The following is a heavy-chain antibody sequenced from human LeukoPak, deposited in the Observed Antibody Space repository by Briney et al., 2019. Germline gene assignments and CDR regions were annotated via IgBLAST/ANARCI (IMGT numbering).Heavy chain of an antibody. CDR1: GFTFRSYG. CDR3: AKAGGYYYESSGYYRYFDY. J-gene: IGHJ4*02. V-gene: IGHV3-64*01. CDR2: ISSNGGRT. Sequence: GGSLRLSCAASGFTFRSYGMHWVRQAPGKGLEYVSAISSNGGRTYYANSVKGRFTISRDNSKNTLYLQMNSLRAEDTAVYYCAKAGGYYYESSGYYRYFDYWGQGTLVTVSS. D-gene: IGHD3-22*01.